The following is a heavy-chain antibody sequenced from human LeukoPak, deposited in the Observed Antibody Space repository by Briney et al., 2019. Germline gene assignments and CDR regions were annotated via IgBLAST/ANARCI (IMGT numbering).Heavy chain of an antibody. V-gene: IGHV4-59*01. CDR3: ARSAYYYDSSGYLGTPFDY. J-gene: IGHJ4*02. CDR1: GGSISSYY. CDR2: IYYSGST. D-gene: IGHD3-22*01. Sequence: PSETLSLTCTVSGGSISSYYWSWIRQPPGKGLEWIGYIYYSGSTNYNPSLKSRVTISVDTSKNQFSLKLSPVTAADTAVYYCARSAYYYDSSGYLGTPFDYWGQGTLVTVSA.